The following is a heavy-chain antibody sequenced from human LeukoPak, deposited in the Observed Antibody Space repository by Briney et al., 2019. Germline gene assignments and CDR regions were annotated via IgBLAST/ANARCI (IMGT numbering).Heavy chain of an antibody. V-gene: IGHV3-30*02. CDR1: GFTFSSYG. J-gene: IGHJ6*03. CDR2: IRYDGSNK. D-gene: IGHD1-26*01. CDR3: ARDPYSGSYRDYYYYYMDL. Sequence: GGSLRLSCAASGFTFSSYGMHWVRQAPGKGLEWVAFIRYDGSNKYYADSVKGRFTISRDNSKNTLYLQMNSLRAEDTAVYYCARDPYSGSYRDYYYYYMDLWGQGTTVTISS.